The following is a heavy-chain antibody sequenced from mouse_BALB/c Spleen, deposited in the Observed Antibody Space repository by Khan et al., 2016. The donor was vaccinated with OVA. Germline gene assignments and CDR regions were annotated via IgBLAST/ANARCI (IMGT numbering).Heavy chain of an antibody. CDR1: GFTFSSFG. V-gene: IGHV5-17*02. CDR2: ISSGSSTL. D-gene: IGHD2-2*01. J-gene: IGHJ3*01. Sequence: EVELVESGGGLVQPGGSRKLSCAASGFTFSSFGMHWVRQAPEKGLEWVAYISSGSSTLYYADTVKGRFPISRDNPKDTLFMQMTSIRSEDTAMYYCARTGIYGHDRSWFAYWGQGTLVTVSA. CDR3: ARTGIYGHDRSWFAY.